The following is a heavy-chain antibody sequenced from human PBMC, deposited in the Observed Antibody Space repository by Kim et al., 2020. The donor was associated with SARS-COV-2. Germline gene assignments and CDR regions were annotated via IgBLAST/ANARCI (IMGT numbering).Heavy chain of an antibody. CDR3: PRIPATSGEPYYYSGLDV. Sequence: SVKVSCKASGGTFRSFGVTWVRQAPGEGLEWMGGIISIFGKPTYAQKFQGRVTITADESTTTAYMELTSLKSEDSAVYYCPRIPATSGEPYYYSGLDVW. D-gene: IGHD2-21*01. CDR2: IISIFGKP. V-gene: IGHV1-69*13. J-gene: IGHJ6*01. CDR1: GGTFRSFG.